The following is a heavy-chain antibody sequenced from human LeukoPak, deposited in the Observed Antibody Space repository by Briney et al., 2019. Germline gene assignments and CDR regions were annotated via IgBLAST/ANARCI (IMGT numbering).Heavy chain of an antibody. CDR2: INPNSGGT. D-gene: IGHD5-18*01. Sequence: ASVKVSCKAPGYTFTGYYMHWVRQAPGQGLEWVGRINPNSGGTNYAQKFQGRVTMTRDTSISTAYMELSRLRSDDTAVYYCARLSGYSYGFNYWGQGTLVTVSS. CDR3: ARLSGYSYGFNY. J-gene: IGHJ4*02. V-gene: IGHV1-2*06. CDR1: GYTFTGYY.